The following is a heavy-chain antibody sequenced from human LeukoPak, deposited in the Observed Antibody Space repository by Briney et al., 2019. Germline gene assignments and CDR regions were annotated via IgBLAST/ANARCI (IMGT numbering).Heavy chain of an antibody. V-gene: IGHV3-30*18. CDR3: AKDLQHLVRTLSFDY. CDR1: GFAIMNYG. J-gene: IGHJ4*02. CDR2: ISYDGSIE. D-gene: IGHD6-13*01. Sequence: PGGSLRLTCAGSGFAIMNYGRHGIRHTPGKAPPRVVLISYDGSIEYYADSVKGRFTISRDDSRNTLYLQMNSLRPEDTALYYCAKDLQHLVRTLSFDYWGQGTLVTVSS.